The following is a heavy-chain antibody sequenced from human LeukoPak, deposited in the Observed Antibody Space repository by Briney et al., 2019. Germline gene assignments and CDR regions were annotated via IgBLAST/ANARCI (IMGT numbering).Heavy chain of an antibody. V-gene: IGHV4-34*01. CDR3: ARPTYSGSYGLTFAFDI. CDR2: INHSGST. D-gene: IGHD1-26*01. J-gene: IGHJ3*02. Sequence: SETLSLTCAVYGGSFSGYYWSWIRQPPGKGLEWIGEINHSGSTYYNPSLKSRVTISVDTSKNQFSLKLSSVTAADTAVYYCARPTYSGSYGLTFAFDIWGQGTMVTVSS. CDR1: GGSFSGYY.